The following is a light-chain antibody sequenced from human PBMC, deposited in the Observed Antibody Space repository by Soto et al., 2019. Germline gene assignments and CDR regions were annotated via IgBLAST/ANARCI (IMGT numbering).Light chain of an antibody. V-gene: IGKV3-11*01. CDR3: QQRSSSWT. J-gene: IGKJ1*01. CDR1: QSVTSY. Sequence: EIVLTQSPATLSLSPGERATLSCRTSQSVTSYLAWYQQKPGQSPRLLIYDASNRATGIPARFSGSGSGTDFTITINSLEPEDFAVYYCQQRSSSWTFGQGTKVEIK. CDR2: DAS.